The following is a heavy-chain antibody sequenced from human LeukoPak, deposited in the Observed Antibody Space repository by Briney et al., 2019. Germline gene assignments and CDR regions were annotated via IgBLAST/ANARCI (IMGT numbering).Heavy chain of an antibody. CDR1: GGSISSYY. CDR3: ARGRRTGATDY. J-gene: IGHJ4*02. V-gene: IGHV4-59*01. D-gene: IGHD1-7*01. Sequence: SETLSLTCTVSGGSISSYYWSWIRQPPGKGLEWIGYTYYSGSTNYNPSLKSRVTISVDTSKNQFSLKLSSVTAADTAVYYCARGRRTGATDYWGQGTLVTVSS. CDR2: TYYSGST.